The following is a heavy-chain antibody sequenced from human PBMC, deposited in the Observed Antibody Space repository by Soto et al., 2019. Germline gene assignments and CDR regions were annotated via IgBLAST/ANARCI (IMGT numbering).Heavy chain of an antibody. V-gene: IGHV1-3*01. CDR1: GYSFTKYG. D-gene: IGHD2-2*01. J-gene: IGHJ6*02. CDR2: INPGNGDT. CDR3: ARTDCSSTSCYDYYYYGMDV. Sequence: ASVKVSCKTSGYSFTKYGLHWVRQAPGQRLEWMGWINPGNGDTKYSQKFQGRVTITRDTSATTAYMELSSLRSEDSAVFYCARTDCSSTSCYDYYYYGMDVWGQGTTVTVSS.